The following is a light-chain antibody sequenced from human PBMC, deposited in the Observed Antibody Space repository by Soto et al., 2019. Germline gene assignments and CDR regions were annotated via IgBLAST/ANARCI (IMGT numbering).Light chain of an antibody. CDR1: QSVGRRY. CDR3: QYQGT. V-gene: IGKV3-20*01. Sequence: MVLTQSPGILSLSPGERATLSCRASQSVGRRYLAWYQQKPGQAPMLLIYDTSERASDIPDRFSGSGSGTDFTLTISRLVPEDFAVYYCQYQGTFGGGTKVEIK. J-gene: IGKJ4*01. CDR2: DTS.